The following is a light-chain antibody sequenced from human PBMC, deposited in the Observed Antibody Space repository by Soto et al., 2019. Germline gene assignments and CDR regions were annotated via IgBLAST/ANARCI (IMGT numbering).Light chain of an antibody. CDR2: GAS. CDR1: QSVSSKY. Sequence: EIVLTQSPGTLSLSPGERATLSCRASQSVSSKYLAWYQQKPGQAPRLLIYGASSRATDIPDRFSGSGSGTDFTLTISRLEPEDCAVYYCPQYGTSRNFGQGTRLEIK. CDR3: PQYGTSRN. J-gene: IGKJ5*01. V-gene: IGKV3-20*01.